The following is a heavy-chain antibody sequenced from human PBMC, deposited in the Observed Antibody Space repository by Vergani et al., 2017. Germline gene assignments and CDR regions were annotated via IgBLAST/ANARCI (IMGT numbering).Heavy chain of an antibody. CDR2: ISSSSSTI. V-gene: IGHV3-48*04. J-gene: IGHJ4*02. CDR3: AGEADSSGGGDTAMAIDY. Sequence: EVQLVESGGGLVQPGGSLRLSCAASGFTFSSYSMNWVRQAPGKGLEWVSYISSSSSTIYYADSVKGRFTISRDNAKNSLYLQMNSLRAEDTAVYYCAGEADSSGGGDTAMAIDYWGQGTLVTVSS. CDR1: GFTFSSYS. D-gene: IGHD5-18*01.